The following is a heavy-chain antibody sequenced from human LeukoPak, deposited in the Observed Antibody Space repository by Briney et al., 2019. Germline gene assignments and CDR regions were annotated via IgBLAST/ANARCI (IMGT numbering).Heavy chain of an antibody. CDR2: INSDGSST. CDR3: ATYSGHLDY. CDR1: GFTFSSYA. J-gene: IGHJ4*02. Sequence: PGRSLRLSCAASGFTFSSYAMHWVRQAPGKGLVWASRINSDGSSTSCADSVKGRFTISRDNAKNTLYLQMNSLRAEDTAVYYCATYSGHLDYWGQGTLVTVSS. V-gene: IGHV3-74*01. D-gene: IGHD1-26*01.